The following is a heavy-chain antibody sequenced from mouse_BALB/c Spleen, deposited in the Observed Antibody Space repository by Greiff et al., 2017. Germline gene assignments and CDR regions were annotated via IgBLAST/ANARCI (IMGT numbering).Heavy chain of an antibody. CDR2: IRNKANGYTT. CDR1: GFTFTDYY. J-gene: IGHJ3*01. Sequence: EVKLMASGGGLVQPGGSLRLSCATSGFTFTDYYMSWVRQPPGKALEWLGFIRNKANGYTTEYSASVKGRFTISRDNSQSILYLQMNTLRAEDSATYYCARDFYYDYDGWLEDWGEGTLVTVSA. CDR3: ARDFYYDYDGWLED. D-gene: IGHD2-4*01. V-gene: IGHV7-3*02.